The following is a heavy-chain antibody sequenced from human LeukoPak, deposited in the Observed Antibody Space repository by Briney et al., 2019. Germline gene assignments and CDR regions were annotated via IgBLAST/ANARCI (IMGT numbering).Heavy chain of an antibody. D-gene: IGHD5-12*01. V-gene: IGHV3-66*01. Sequence: PGGSLRLSCAASGFTFSSYSMNWVRQAPGKGLEWVSVIYSGGSTYYADSVKGRFTISRDNSKNTLYLQMNSLRAEDTAVYYCARDTGDGYNDAFDIWGQGTMVTVSS. J-gene: IGHJ3*02. CDR3: ARDTGDGYNDAFDI. CDR2: IYSGGST. CDR1: GFTFSSYS.